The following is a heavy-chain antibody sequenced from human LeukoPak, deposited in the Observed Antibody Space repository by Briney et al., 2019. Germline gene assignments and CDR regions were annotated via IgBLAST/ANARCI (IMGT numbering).Heavy chain of an antibody. CDR1: GGTFSSYA. CDR2: IIPIFGTA. D-gene: IGHD3-10*01. V-gene: IGHV1-69*05. CDR3: ARGVLRGVIHYYYYYYMDV. Sequence: ASVKVSCKASGGTFSSYAISWVRQAPGQGLEWMGRIIPIFGTANYAQKFQGRVTITTDESTSTAYMELSSLRSEDTAVYYCARGVLRGVIHYYYYYYMDVWGKGTTVTVSS. J-gene: IGHJ6*03.